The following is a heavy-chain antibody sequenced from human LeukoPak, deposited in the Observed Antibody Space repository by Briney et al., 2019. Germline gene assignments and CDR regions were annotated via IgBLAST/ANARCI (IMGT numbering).Heavy chain of an antibody. Sequence: SETLSLTCTVSSGSISRYYWSWIRQPPGKGLEWIGYIYYSGSANYNPSLKSRVTISVDPSKNQFSLKLNSVTAADTAVYYCARHMYNDTWYDSGTFDYWGQGTLVTVSS. J-gene: IGHJ4*02. CDR1: SGSISRYY. CDR3: ARHMYNDTWYDSGTFDY. D-gene: IGHD1-1*01. CDR2: IYYSGSA. V-gene: IGHV4-59*08.